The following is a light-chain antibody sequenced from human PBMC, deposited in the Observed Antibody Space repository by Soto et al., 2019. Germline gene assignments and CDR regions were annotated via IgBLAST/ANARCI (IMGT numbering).Light chain of an antibody. CDR1: VSDVGSFGP. V-gene: IGLV2-14*02. CDR2: EGN. CDR3: SSYTSSSTRV. Sequence: QSVLTQPASVSGSPGQSITISCTGSVSDVGSFGPVSWYQQHPGQVPKLIIYEGNRRPSGVSSRFSGSKSGNTASLTISGLQAEDEADYYCSSYTSSSTRVFGTGTKVTVL. J-gene: IGLJ1*01.